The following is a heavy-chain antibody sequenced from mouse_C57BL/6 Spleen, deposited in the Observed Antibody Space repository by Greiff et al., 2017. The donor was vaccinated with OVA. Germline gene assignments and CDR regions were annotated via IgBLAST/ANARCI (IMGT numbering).Heavy chain of an antibody. CDR3: ARSYDYDGYFDV. Sequence: QVQLQQPGAELVRPGTSVKLSCKASGYTSTSYWMHWVKQRPGQGLEWIGVIDPSDSYTNYNQKFKGKATLTVDTSSSTAYMQLSSLTSEDSAVYYCARSYDYDGYFDVWGTGTTVTVSS. CDR2: IDPSDSYT. D-gene: IGHD2-4*01. V-gene: IGHV1-59*01. J-gene: IGHJ1*03. CDR1: GYTSTSYW.